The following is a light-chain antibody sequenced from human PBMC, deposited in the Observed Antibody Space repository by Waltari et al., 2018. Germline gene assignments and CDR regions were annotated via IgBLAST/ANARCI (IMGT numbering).Light chain of an antibody. CDR2: GAS. CDR1: QSVSENY. CDR3: QQYGSTPLT. J-gene: IGKJ4*01. Sequence: LVLTQSPGTLSLSPGERATLSCRTSQSVSENYLAWYQQKPGQAPRLLIYGASNRATGIPDRFSGSGSGTDFTLTIGRLEAEDFAVYYCQQYGSTPLTLGGGTKVDIK. V-gene: IGKV3-20*01.